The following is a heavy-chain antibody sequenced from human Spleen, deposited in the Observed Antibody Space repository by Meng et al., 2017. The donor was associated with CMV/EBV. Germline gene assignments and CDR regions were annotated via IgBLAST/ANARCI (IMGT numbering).Heavy chain of an antibody. D-gene: IGHD6-19*01. Sequence: GESLKISCAASGFAFSTYAMSWVRQAPGKGLEWVSAIKGGGSSTYYADSVKGRFTISRDNSKNTVYLEMNNLRSDDTALYYCARERGGAVAYCFDYWGQGTLVTVSS. CDR1: GFAFSTYA. V-gene: IGHV3-23*01. CDR2: IKGGGSST. CDR3: ARERGGAVAYCFDY. J-gene: IGHJ4*02.